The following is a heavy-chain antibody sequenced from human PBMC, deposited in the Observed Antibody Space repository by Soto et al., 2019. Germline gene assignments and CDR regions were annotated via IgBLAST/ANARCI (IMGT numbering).Heavy chain of an antibody. CDR2: IYYSGST. CDR3: ARQRTSVVTQAYFDS. D-gene: IGHD2-21*02. Sequence: ESLSLTCTVTGDSINNRSYYWGWIRQPPGKGLEWIGSIYYSGSTYNNPSLKSRVSMSVDTSKTQFSLKLRSVTAADTALYYCARQRTSVVTQAYFDSWGQGSLVTVSS. CDR1: GDSINNRSYY. J-gene: IGHJ4*02. V-gene: IGHV4-39*01.